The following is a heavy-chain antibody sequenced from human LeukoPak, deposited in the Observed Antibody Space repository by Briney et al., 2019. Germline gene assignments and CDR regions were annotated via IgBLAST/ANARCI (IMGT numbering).Heavy chain of an antibody. CDR2: INPNSGGT. V-gene: IGHV1-2*02. D-gene: IGHD3-16*01. J-gene: IGHJ6*03. Sequence: ASVKVSCKASGYTFTGYYMHWVRQAPGQGLEWMGWINPNSGGTNYAQKFQGRVTMTRDTSISTAYMELSRLRSDDTAVYYCARQERLRLGEFSLHYYYYYMDVWGNGTTVSVSS. CDR3: ARQERLRLGEFSLHYYYYYMDV. CDR1: GYTFTGYY.